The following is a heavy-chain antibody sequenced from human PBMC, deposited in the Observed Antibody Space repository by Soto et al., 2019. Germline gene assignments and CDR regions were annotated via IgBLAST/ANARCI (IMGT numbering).Heavy chain of an antibody. D-gene: IGHD1-26*01. J-gene: IGHJ6*03. CDR1: GGSISSYY. CDR2: IYYSGST. V-gene: IGHV4-59*01. Sequence: SETLSLTCTVSGGSISSYYWSWIRQPPGKGLEWIGYIYYSGSTNYNPSLKSRVTISVDTSKNQFSLKLSSVTAADTAVYYCARQRGREIMDVWGKGTTVTVSS. CDR3: ARQRGREIMDV.